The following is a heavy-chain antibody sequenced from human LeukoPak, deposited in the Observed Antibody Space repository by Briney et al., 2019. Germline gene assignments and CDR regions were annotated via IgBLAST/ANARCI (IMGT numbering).Heavy chain of an antibody. CDR1: GFMFNSYS. Sequence: PGGSLRLSCAATGFMFNSYSMNWVRQAPGKGLEWVSYISSSSTTIHYADSVKGRFTISRDNAKNSLYLQMNSLRDEDTAVYYCARTGNLDYWGQGTLVTVSS. CDR3: ARTGNLDY. CDR2: ISSSSTTI. J-gene: IGHJ4*02. V-gene: IGHV3-48*02.